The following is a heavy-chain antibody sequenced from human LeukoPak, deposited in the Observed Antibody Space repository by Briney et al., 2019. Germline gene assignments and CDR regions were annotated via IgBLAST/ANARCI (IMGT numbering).Heavy chain of an antibody. CDR3: ARFGRGSFGY. V-gene: IGHV4-34*01. CDR2: INHSGST. D-gene: IGHD1-26*01. CDR1: GGSFSGYY. J-gene: IGHJ4*02. Sequence: PSETLSLICAVYGGSFSGYYWSWIRQPPGKGLEWIGEINHSGSTNYNPSLKSRVTISVDTSKNQFSLKLSSVTAADTAVYYCARFGRGSFGYWGQGTLVTVSS.